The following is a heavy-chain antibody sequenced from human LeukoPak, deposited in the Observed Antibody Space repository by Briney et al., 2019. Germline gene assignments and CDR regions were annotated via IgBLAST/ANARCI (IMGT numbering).Heavy chain of an antibody. CDR1: GFTFRSYA. CDR3: AREQSGDGWSGFDY. CDR2: ISDDGSRQ. Sequence: GGSLRLSCVASGFTFRSYAMHWVRQAPGKGLEWVAVISDDGSRQHYADFLEGRITISRDNSKNTVSLQMSSLRTEDTAVYFCAREQSGDGWSGFDYWGQGTLVTVSS. D-gene: IGHD6-19*01. J-gene: IGHJ4*02. V-gene: IGHV3-30*15.